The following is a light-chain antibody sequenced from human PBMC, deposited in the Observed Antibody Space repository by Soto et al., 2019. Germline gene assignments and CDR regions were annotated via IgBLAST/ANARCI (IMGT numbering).Light chain of an antibody. J-gene: IGLJ2*01. CDR1: SSDVGGYNY. CDR3: SSYTSSSTLDVV. CDR2: DVS. Sequence: QSALTQPASVSGSPGQSITISCTGTSSDVGGYNYVSWYQQHPGKAPKLMIYDVSNRPSGVSNPFSGSNSGNTASLTISLLQAEDEADYYCSSYTSSSTLDVVFGGGTKVTVL. V-gene: IGLV2-14*01.